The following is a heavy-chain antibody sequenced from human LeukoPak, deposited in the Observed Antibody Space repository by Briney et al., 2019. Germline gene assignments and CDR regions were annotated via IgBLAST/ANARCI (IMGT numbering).Heavy chain of an antibody. CDR2: ISSSSSYI. CDR3: ARDAEYSSSYGSYYYYYYMDV. Sequence: PGGSLRLSCAASGFTFSSYSMNWVRQAPGKGLEWVSSISSSSSYIYYADSVKGRFTISRDNAKNSLYLQMNSLRAEDTAVYYCARDAEYSSSYGSYYYYYYMDVWGKGTTVTVSS. CDR1: GFTFSSYS. D-gene: IGHD6-6*01. V-gene: IGHV3-21*01. J-gene: IGHJ6*03.